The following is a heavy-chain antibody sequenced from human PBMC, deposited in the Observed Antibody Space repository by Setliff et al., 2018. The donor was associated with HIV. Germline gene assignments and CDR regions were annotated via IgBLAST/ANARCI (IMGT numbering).Heavy chain of an antibody. V-gene: IGHV3-21*01. J-gene: IGHJ4*02. CDR2: ISSSSSYT. D-gene: IGHD1-26*01. Sequence: GGSLRLSCAASGFTFSSYSMNWVRQAPGKGLEWVSYISSSSSYTHYADSVKGRFTISRDNVKNSLYLQMNSLRAEDTAVYYCARDRYGGSSTDYWGQGTLVTVSS. CDR1: GFTFSSYS. CDR3: ARDRYGGSSTDY.